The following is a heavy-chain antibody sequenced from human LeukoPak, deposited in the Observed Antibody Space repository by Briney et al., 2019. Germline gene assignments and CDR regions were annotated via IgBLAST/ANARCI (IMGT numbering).Heavy chain of an antibody. J-gene: IGHJ6*02. D-gene: IGHD6-13*01. CDR2: ISGSGGST. CDR3: AKQIAAADDYYYSGMDV. V-gene: IGHV3-23*01. Sequence: GGSLRLSCAASGFTFSSYAMSWVRQAPGKGLEWVSAISGSGGSTYYADSVKGRFTISRDNSKNTLYLQMNSLRAEDTAVYYCAKQIAAADDYYYSGMDVWGQGTTVTVSS. CDR1: GFTFSSYA.